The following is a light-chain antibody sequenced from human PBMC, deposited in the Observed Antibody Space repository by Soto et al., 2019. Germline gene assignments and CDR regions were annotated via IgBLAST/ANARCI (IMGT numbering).Light chain of an antibody. CDR3: QQYNSYPWT. Sequence: EIQMTQSPSTLSASVGDRVTITCRASQSISSWLAWYQQKPGKAPKLLIYDSSSLESGVPSRFSGSGSGTEFTLTISSLQPADFATYYCQQYNSYPWTFGQGTKVEIK. CDR1: QSISSW. J-gene: IGKJ1*01. V-gene: IGKV1-5*01. CDR2: DSS.